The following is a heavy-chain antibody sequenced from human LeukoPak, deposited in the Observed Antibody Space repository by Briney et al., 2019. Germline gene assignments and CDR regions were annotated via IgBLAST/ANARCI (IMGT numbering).Heavy chain of an antibody. Sequence: SETLSLTCAVYGGAFSGYYCSWIRQSPGKGLGWIGEINHSGTTNYNPSLKSRVTISVDTSKNQFSLRVRSVTAADTAVYYCARSAIRGVALLGYWGRGTLVTVSS. CDR2: INHSGTT. CDR3: ARSAIRGVALLGY. J-gene: IGHJ4*02. D-gene: IGHD3-10*01. V-gene: IGHV4-34*01. CDR1: GGAFSGYY.